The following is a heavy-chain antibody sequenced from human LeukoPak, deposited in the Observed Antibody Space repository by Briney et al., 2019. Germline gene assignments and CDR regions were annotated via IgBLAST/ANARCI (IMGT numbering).Heavy chain of an antibody. Sequence: PGGSLRLSCAASGFTFSSYEMNWVRQAPGKGLEWVSYITSSGTTIYYTDSVEGRFTISRDNAKNSLYLQMNSLRADDTAVYYCAREILERRSPRYYFYMDVWGKGTTVTISS. D-gene: IGHD1-1*01. CDR3: AREILERRSPRYYFYMDV. CDR1: GFTFSSYE. CDR2: ITSSGTTI. V-gene: IGHV3-48*03. J-gene: IGHJ6*03.